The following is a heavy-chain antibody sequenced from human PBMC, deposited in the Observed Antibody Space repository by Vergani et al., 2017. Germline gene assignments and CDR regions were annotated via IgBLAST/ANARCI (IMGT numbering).Heavy chain of an antibody. CDR2: IRSKAYGGTT. Sequence: EVQLVESGGGLVQPGRSLRLSCTASGFTFGDYAMSWFRQAPGKGLEWVGFIRSKAYGGTTEYAASVKGRFSISRDDSKSIAYLQMNSLKTEDTAVYYCTRDRNSGYEEGYYYYYMDVWGKGTTVTVSS. CDR1: GFTFGDYA. D-gene: IGHD5-12*01. V-gene: IGHV3-49*03. J-gene: IGHJ6*03. CDR3: TRDRNSGYEEGYYYYYMDV.